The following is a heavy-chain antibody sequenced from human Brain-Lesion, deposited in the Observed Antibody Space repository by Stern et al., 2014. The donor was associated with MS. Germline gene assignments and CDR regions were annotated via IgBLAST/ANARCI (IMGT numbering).Heavy chain of an antibody. CDR1: GYTLTELS. V-gene: IGHV1-24*01. J-gene: IGHJ4*02. D-gene: IGHD1-26*01. CDR2: FDPEDGET. CDR3: ATLSPGAGGNYYRHFDY. Sequence: QVQLGQSGAEVKKPGASVKVSCKVSGYTLTELSMHWGRQAPRKGLEWMGGFDPEDGETIYAQKFQGGVTVTEDTSTDTAYMELSSLRSEDTAVYYCATLSPGAGGNYYRHFDYWGQGTLVTVSS.